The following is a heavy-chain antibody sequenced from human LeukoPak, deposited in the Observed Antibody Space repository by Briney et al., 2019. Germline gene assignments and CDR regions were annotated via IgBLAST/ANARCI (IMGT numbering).Heavy chain of an antibody. V-gene: IGHV3-7*01. Sequence: GGSLRLSCVASGFTFSSEWMSWVRQAPGKGLEWVTNINQDGSQKYYEDSVEGRFTVSRDNAKNSLYLHMNGLRADDTAIYYCARDHDGKDCWGQGTLVTVSS. CDR3: ARDHDGKDC. D-gene: IGHD1-1*01. CDR1: GFTFSSEW. CDR2: INQDGSQK. J-gene: IGHJ4*02.